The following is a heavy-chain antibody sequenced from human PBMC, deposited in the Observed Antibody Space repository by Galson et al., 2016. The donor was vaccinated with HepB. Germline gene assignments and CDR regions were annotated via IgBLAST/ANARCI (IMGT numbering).Heavy chain of an antibody. CDR2: SYYRGTT. CDR3: ARGQFYHYYESGGNDRTYYFDY. V-gene: IGHV4-59*01. CDR1: GGPIGSSY. J-gene: IGHJ4*02. D-gene: IGHD3-22*01. Sequence: SETLSLTCTVSGGPIGSSYWSWIRQPPGKGLEWLGYSYYRGTTNYNPSLQTRATISVDTSKNQFSLKRRSVTAADTAVYYCARGQFYHYYESGGNDRTYYFDYWGQGTLVTVSS.